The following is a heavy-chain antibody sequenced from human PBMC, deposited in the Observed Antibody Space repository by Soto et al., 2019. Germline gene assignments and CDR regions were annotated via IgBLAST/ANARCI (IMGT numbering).Heavy chain of an antibody. D-gene: IGHD2-15*01. CDR2: INSDGSST. J-gene: IGHJ1*01. V-gene: IGHV3-74*01. Sequence: GGSLRLSCAASGFTFSSYWMHWVRQAPGKGLVWVSRINSDGSSTFYADSVKGRFTISRDNAKNTLYLQMDSLRAEDTAAYYCVRAPAQSQIVSWGHASLVTV. CDR1: GFTFSSYW. CDR3: VRAPAQSQIVS.